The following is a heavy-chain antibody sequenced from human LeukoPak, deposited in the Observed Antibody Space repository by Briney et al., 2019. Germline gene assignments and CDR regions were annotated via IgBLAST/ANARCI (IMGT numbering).Heavy chain of an antibody. D-gene: IGHD6-13*01. CDR3: AREPLAAADTNFDY. CDR1: GFTFSSYT. Sequence: GGSLRLSCAASGFTFSSYTMNWVRQAPGKGLEWVSSISGGSGYTYYADSMRGRFTISRDNANYSLYLQMNSLRAEDTAVYYCAREPLAAADTNFDYWGQGTLVTISS. V-gene: IGHV3-21*01. J-gene: IGHJ4*02. CDR2: ISGGSGYT.